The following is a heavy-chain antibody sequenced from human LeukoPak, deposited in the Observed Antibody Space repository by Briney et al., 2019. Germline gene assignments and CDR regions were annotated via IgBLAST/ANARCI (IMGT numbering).Heavy chain of an antibody. CDR3: ARDTKYAFDN. J-gene: IGHJ4*02. CDR2: IGISSGNT. D-gene: IGHD2-2*01. V-gene: IGHV3-48*01. CDR1: GSTFSSYS. Sequence: GGSLRLSCAASGSTFSSYSMNWVRQAPGKGLEWISYIGISSGNTKYADSVKGRFTISGDKAKNSVYLQMNSLRVEDTAVYYCARDTKYAFDNWGQGTLVTVSS.